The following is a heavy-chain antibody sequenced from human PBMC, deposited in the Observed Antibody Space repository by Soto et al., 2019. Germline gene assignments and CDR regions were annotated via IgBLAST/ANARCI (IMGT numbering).Heavy chain of an antibody. V-gene: IGHV4-34*01. CDR2: INHSGST. J-gene: IGHJ5*02. CDR1: GGSFSGYY. Sequence: SETLSLTCGVYGGSFSGYYWSWIRQPPGKGLEWIGEINHSGSTNYNPSLKSRVTISVDTSKNQFSLKLSSVTAADTAVYYCARRRPVVVVAATDVWFDPWGQGTLVTVSS. CDR3: ARRRPVVVVAATDVWFDP. D-gene: IGHD2-15*01.